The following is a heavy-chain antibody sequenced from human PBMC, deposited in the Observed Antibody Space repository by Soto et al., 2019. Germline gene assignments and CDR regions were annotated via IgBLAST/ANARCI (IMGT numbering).Heavy chain of an antibody. D-gene: IGHD6-13*01. V-gene: IGHV1-46*03. CDR1: GYTFTDYF. Sequence: QVHLVQSGAEVRMTRASVKVSCKASGYTFTDYFMHWVRQAPGQGLEWMGIINPRSGNTGNAQKFQGRVIMPTDATTRTVYMELSGLTSEGTGIYYCASRYCYNSNCFSNWFDPWGQGPLVTVSS. J-gene: IGHJ5*02. CDR2: INPRSGNT. CDR3: ASRYCYNSNCFSNWFDP.